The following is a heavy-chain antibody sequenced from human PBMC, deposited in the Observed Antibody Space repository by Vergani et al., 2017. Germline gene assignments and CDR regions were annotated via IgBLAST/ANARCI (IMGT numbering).Heavy chain of an antibody. Sequence: QVHLQESGPGLVKPSETLSLSCTVSGGSISTGGYYWTWISQRPGKALEWIGFVYDSGNTYYNPSLEGRVSISADTSKNQFSLKLNFVTAADTAVYYCARRSYMPAPPTYYSFDFWGRGTLVTVSS. D-gene: IGHD2-2*01. CDR3: ARRSYMPAPPTYYSFDF. J-gene: IGHJ4*02. V-gene: IGHV4-31*03. CDR2: VYDSGNT. CDR1: GGSISTGGYY.